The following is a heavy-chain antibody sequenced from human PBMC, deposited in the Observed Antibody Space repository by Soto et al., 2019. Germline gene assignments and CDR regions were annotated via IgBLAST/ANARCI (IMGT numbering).Heavy chain of an antibody. CDR2: ISYDGSNK. V-gene: IGHV3-30*18. J-gene: IGHJ6*02. CDR1: GFTFSSYG. CDR3: AKDLDQRWLQLRYGMDV. D-gene: IGHD5-12*01. Sequence: QVQLVESGGGVVQPGRSLRLSCAASGFTFSSYGMHWVRQAPGKGLEWVAVISYDGSNKYYADSVKGRFTISRDNSKNXXYLQMNSLRAEDTAVYYCAKDLDQRWLQLRYGMDVWGQGTTVTVSS.